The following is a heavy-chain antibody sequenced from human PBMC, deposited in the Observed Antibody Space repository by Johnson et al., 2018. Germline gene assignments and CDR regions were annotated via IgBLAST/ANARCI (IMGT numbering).Heavy chain of an antibody. CDR3: AESYYDDTSVQH. CDR2: ISGSGGNP. D-gene: IGHD3-22*01. J-gene: IGHJ1*01. CDR1: GFTFRTYA. V-gene: IGHV3-23*04. Sequence: EVQLVESGGGLVQPGGSLRLSCAASGFTFRTYAMSWVRQAPGKGLEWVSAISGSGGNPSYADSVKGRFTISRDNSINTLYLQMNSLRAEDTAVYYCAESYYDDTSVQHWGQGTLVTVSS.